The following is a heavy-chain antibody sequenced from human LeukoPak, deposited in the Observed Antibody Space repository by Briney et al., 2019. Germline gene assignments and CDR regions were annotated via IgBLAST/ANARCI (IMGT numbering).Heavy chain of an antibody. J-gene: IGHJ4*02. D-gene: IGHD3-22*01. V-gene: IGHV3-23*01. CDR3: AKDPVVVITGQFDY. CDR1: GFTFSSYA. CDR2: ISGSGGST. Sequence: GGSLRLSCAASGFTFSSYAMSWVRRAPGKGLEWVSAISGSGGSTYFADSVKGRFTISRDNSKNTLYLQMNSLRAEDTAVYYCAKDPVVVITGQFDYWGQGTLVTVSS.